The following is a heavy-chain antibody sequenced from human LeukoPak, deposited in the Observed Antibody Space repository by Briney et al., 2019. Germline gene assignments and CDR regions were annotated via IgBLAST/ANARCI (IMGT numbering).Heavy chain of an antibody. CDR2: ISSSGSTI. D-gene: IGHD3-22*01. Sequence: PGGSLRLSCAASGFTFSTYEMHWVRQAPGKGLEWVSDISSSGSTIYYADSVKGRFTTSRDNAKNSLYLQMSSLRAEDTAVYYCARTKNSGRYYYFDYWGPGTLVTVSS. CDR3: ARTKNSGRYYYFDY. J-gene: IGHJ4*02. CDR1: GFTFSTYE. V-gene: IGHV3-48*03.